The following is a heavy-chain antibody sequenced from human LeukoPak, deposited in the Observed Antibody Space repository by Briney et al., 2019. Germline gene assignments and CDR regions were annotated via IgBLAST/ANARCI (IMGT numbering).Heavy chain of an antibody. CDR3: ARDFREEKYSGGSPARGRFDP. D-gene: IGHD2-15*01. V-gene: IGHV4-61*01. CDR2: IYYSGST. Sequence: KTSETLSLTCSVSGGSISSSSYYWSWIRQPPGKGLEWIGYIYYSGSTNYNPSLKSRATISVDTSKNQFSLKLSSVTAADTAVYYCARDFREEKYSGGSPARGRFDPWGQGTLVTVSS. J-gene: IGHJ5*02. CDR1: GGSISSSSYY.